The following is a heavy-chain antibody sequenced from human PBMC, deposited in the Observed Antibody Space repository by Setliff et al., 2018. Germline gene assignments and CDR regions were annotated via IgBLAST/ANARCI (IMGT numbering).Heavy chain of an antibody. D-gene: IGHD2-15*01. CDR3: ATGPDIGEFGGNYFNY. CDR2: SIPMYRTT. CDR1: GGTFSRYA. V-gene: IGHV1-69*05. Sequence: SVKVSCKASGGTFSRYAISWVRQAPGQGLEWMGGSIPMYRTTKYAQKFQGRVTITTDESTTTAYMELSSLRSEGTAVYYCATGPDIGEFGGNYFNYWGQGTLVTVPQ. J-gene: IGHJ4*02.